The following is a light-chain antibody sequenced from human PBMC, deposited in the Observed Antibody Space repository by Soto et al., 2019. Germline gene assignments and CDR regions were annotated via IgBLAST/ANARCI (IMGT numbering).Light chain of an antibody. CDR2: DVG. Sequence: QSALTQPRSVSGSPGQSVTIPCSGTSSDVGYYSYVSWYQHHPGKAPKLMIYDVGKRPSGVPDRFSGSKSGNTASLTISGLQAEDEADYYCCSYAGSYTFYVFGTGTKLTVL. J-gene: IGLJ1*01. CDR3: CSYAGSYTFYV. CDR1: SSDVGYYSY. V-gene: IGLV2-11*01.